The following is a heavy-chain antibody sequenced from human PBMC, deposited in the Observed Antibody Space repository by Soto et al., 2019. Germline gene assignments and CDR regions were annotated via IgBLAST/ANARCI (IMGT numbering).Heavy chain of an antibody. CDR3: ARPTDYGDLHFDY. CDR1: GGTFSRYS. J-gene: IGHJ4*02. Sequence: SVKVSCKASGGTFSRYSITWVRQAPGHGLEWIGRIIPIFGIASYAQKFQGRVTITADESTSTAYMELSSLRSDDTAVYYCARPTDYGDLHFDYWGQGTLVTVSS. V-gene: IGHV1-69*02. D-gene: IGHD4-17*01. CDR2: IIPIFGIA.